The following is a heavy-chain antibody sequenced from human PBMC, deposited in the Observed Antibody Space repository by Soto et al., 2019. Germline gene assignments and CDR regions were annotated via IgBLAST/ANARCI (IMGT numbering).Heavy chain of an antibody. Sequence: EVQLVESGGGLVKPGGSLRLSCAASGFTFSSYSMNWVRQAPGKGLEWVSSITSSSSYIYYADSVKGRFTISRDNAKTSLYLQMNSLRAEDTAVYYCAITTFLRYFDPPENYGLDVWGQGTTVTVS. CDR1: GFTFSSYS. CDR3: AITTFLRYFDPPENYGLDV. V-gene: IGHV3-21*01. CDR2: ITSSSSYI. D-gene: IGHD3-9*01. J-gene: IGHJ6*02.